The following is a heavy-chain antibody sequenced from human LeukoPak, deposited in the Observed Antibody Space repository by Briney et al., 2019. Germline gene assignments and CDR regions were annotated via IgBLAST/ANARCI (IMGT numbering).Heavy chain of an antibody. CDR3: ARGPQTVIGFDY. J-gene: IGHJ4*02. Sequence: GGSLRLSCAASGFTFSSYAMSWVRQAPGKGLEWVSAISGSGGSTYYADSVKGRFTISRDNSRNTLYLQMNSLRAEDTAVYYCARGPQTVIGFDYWGQGTLVTVSS. D-gene: IGHD3-10*01. CDR2: ISGSGGST. CDR1: GFTFSSYA. V-gene: IGHV3-23*01.